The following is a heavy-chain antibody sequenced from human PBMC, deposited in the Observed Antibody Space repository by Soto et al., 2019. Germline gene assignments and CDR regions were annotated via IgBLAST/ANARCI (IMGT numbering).Heavy chain of an antibody. J-gene: IGHJ5*02. Sequence: ASVKVSCKASGYTFTSYGISWVRQAPGQGLEWMGWISAYNGNTNYAQKLQGRVTMTTDTSTSTAYMELRSLRSDDTAVYYCARDPRGGLWFGELSLWPNWFDPWGQGTLVTVSS. CDR2: ISAYNGNT. D-gene: IGHD3-10*01. V-gene: IGHV1-18*04. CDR1: GYTFTSYG. CDR3: ARDPRGGLWFGELSLWPNWFDP.